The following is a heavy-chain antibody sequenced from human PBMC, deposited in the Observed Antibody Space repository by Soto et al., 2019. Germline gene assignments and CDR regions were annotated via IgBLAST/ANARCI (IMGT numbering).Heavy chain of an antibody. V-gene: IGHV1-69*06. J-gene: IGHJ2*01. CDR3: AREGGVGYGCEGYWFLDL. CDR1: GGTYSSYP. CDR2: FTPALGTV. Sequence: QAQLVQSVAEMKQPGSSVKVSCKASGGTYSSYPINWVRQAPGHGLEWLGSFTPALGTVNYPKKFQHRFTITADTYASFTLLELRSLSSGDAGLYDCAREGGVGYGCEGYWFLDLWGRGTLVSDSS. D-gene: IGHD3-16*01.